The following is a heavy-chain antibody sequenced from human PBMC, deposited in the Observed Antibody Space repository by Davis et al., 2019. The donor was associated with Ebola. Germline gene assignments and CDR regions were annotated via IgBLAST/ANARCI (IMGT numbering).Heavy chain of an antibody. J-gene: IGHJ4*02. Sequence: PSETLSLTCTVSGGSISNYYWSWIRQSAGKGLEWIGRIYSSGSTNYNPSLKSRVTISIDPSKNQFSLKLKSVTAADTAVYYCARDGPNHENDYWGQGTLVTVS. D-gene: IGHD1-14*01. CDR3: ARDGPNHENDY. V-gene: IGHV4-4*07. CDR1: GGSISNYY. CDR2: IYSSGST.